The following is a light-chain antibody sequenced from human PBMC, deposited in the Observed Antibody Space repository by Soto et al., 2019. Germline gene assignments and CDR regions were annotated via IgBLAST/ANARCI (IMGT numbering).Light chain of an antibody. V-gene: IGKV3-11*01. CDR3: QQRSNWPPIT. CDR2: DAS. CDR1: QRVSSY. Sequence: EIVLTQSPDTLSLSPGERATLSCRASQRVSSYLAWFQQKPGQAPRLLIYDASTRATGIPARFSGSGSGTDFTLTISSLEPEDFAVYYCQQRSNWPPITFGQGTRLEIK. J-gene: IGKJ5*01.